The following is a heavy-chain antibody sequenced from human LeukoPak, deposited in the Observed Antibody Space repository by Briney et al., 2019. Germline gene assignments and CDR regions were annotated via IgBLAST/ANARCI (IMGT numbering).Heavy chain of an antibody. CDR3: ARGVVPAAMEDNWFDP. J-gene: IGHJ5*02. Sequence: SVKVSCKASGGTFISYAISWVRQAPGQGLEGMGGIIPIFGTANYAQKFQGRVTITADESTSTAYMELSSLRSEDTAVYYCARGVVPAAMEDNWFDPWGQGTLVTVSS. CDR2: IIPIFGTA. D-gene: IGHD2-2*01. V-gene: IGHV1-69*13. CDR1: GGTFISYA.